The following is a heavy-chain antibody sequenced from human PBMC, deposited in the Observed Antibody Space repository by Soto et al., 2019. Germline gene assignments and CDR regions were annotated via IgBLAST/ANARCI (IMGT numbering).Heavy chain of an antibody. Sequence: PAKLPCKYSGGTISSYAISCVRPAPGQGLEWMGGIIPIFGTANYAQKFQGRVTITADESTSTAYMELSSLRSEDTAVYYCARDWVEYYYDSSGYYDAFDSWGQGKMVT. D-gene: IGHD3-22*01. CDR2: IIPIFGTA. J-gene: IGHJ3*02. CDR1: GGTISSYA. CDR3: ARDWVEYYYDSSGYYDAFDS. V-gene: IGHV1-69*01.